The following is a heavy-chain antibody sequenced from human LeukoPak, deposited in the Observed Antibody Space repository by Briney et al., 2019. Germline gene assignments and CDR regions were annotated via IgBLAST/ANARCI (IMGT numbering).Heavy chain of an antibody. V-gene: IGHV3-30*02. D-gene: IGHD2-2*02. Sequence: GGSLRLSCAASGFTFSSYGMHWVRQAPGKGLEWVAFIRYDGSNKYYADSVKGRFTISRDNSKNTLYLQMNSLRAEDTAVYYCAKDSPLGYCSSTSCYIPFQHWGQGTLVTVSS. CDR1: GFTFSSYG. J-gene: IGHJ1*01. CDR2: IRYDGSNK. CDR3: AKDSPLGYCSSTSCYIPFQH.